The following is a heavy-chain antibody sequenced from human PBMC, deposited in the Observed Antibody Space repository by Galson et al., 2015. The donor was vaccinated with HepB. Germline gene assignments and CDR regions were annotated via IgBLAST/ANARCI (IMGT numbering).Heavy chain of an antibody. CDR2: ITNSGGRR. CDR1: GFRFNIYD. D-gene: IGHD6-6*01. V-gene: IGHV3-23*01. CDR3: AKGAYMSSYSLYGMDA. Sequence: SLRLSCAASGFRFNIYDISWVRQAPGKGLEWVSGITNSGGRRYYADPGKGRFTISRDNSKNTVFLQMNSLRAEDTAIYYCAKGAYMSSYSLYGMDAWGQGTTVIVSS. J-gene: IGHJ6*02.